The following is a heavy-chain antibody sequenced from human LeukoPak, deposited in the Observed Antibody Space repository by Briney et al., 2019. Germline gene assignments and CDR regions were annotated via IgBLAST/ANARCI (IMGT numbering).Heavy chain of an antibody. V-gene: IGHV4-39*07. Sequence: PSETLSLTCTVSGGSISSSSYYWGWIRQPPGKGLEWIGSIYYSGSTYYNPSLKSRVTISVDTSKNQFSLKLSSVTAADTAVYYCARVRYFDWLSFDYWGQGTLVTVSS. D-gene: IGHD3-9*01. J-gene: IGHJ4*02. CDR1: GGSISSSSYY. CDR3: ARVRYFDWLSFDY. CDR2: IYYSGST.